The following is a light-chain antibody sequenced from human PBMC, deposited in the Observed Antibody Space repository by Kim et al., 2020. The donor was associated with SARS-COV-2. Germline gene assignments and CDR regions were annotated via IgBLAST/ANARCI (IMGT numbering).Light chain of an antibody. V-gene: IGKV1-5*03. Sequence: ASVRDRVTITCRASQSITTWLAWYQLKPGKVPKLLIYKASNLQSGVPSRFSGSGSETEFTLTISSLQPDDFATYYYQQYHSYPWTFGQGTKVDIK. CDR2: KAS. CDR3: QQYHSYPWT. CDR1: QSITTW. J-gene: IGKJ1*01.